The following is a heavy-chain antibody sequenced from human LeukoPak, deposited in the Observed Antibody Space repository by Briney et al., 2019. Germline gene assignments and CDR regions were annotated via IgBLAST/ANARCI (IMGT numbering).Heavy chain of an antibody. J-gene: IGHJ3*02. CDR3: ASQRGPVIYSGSPGAFDI. CDR2: IIPIFGTA. Sequence: GASVKVSCKASGGTFSSYAISWVRQAPGQGLEWMGGIIPIFGTANYAQKFQGRVTITTDESTSTAYMELSSLRSKDTAVYYCASQRGPVIYSGSPGAFDIWGQGTMVTVSS. CDR1: GGTFSSYA. D-gene: IGHD1-26*01. V-gene: IGHV1-69*05.